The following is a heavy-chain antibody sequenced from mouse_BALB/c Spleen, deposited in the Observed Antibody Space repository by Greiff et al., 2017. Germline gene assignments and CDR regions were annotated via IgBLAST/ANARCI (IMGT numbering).Heavy chain of an antibody. CDR1: GFTFSDYY. CDR3: ARDYYGSSYDD. V-gene: IGHV5-4*02. CDR2: ISDGGSYT. Sequence: EVKLVESGGGLVKPGGSLKLSCAASGFTFSDYYMYWVRQTPEKRLEWVATISDGGSYTYYPDSVKGRFTISRDNAKNNLYLQMSSLKSEDTAMYYCARDYYGSSYDDWGEGTTLTVSA. J-gene: IGHJ2*01. D-gene: IGHD1-1*01.